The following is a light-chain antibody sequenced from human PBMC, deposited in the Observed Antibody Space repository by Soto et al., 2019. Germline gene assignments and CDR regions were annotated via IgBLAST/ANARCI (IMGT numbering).Light chain of an antibody. J-gene: IGKJ3*01. CDR2: DVS. CDR3: QQRSNWPPFS. CDR1: QSVSSN. Sequence: TVLTQSPATLSLSPGERATLSCRASQSVSSNLAWYQQKPGQAPRLLIYDVSSRATGIPARFSGSGSGTDFTLTISSLESEAFAVYYCQQRSNWPPFSFGPGTKVDLK. V-gene: IGKV3-11*01.